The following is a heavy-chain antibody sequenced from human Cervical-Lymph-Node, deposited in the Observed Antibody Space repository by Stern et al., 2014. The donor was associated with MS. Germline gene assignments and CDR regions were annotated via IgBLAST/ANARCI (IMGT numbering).Heavy chain of an antibody. CDR1: GGSFSTFA. V-gene: IGHV1-69*06. CDR3: ARDPAVLIQGSYYGMDV. CDR2: ITPLFGTT. Sequence: VQLEASGAEVKKPGSSVKVSCKASGGSFSTFAITWVRQAPGQGLEWMAGITPLFGTTNFAHKFQGRVTLTADTSTNTVYMELSSLRSDDTAVYYCARDPAVLIQGSYYGMDVWGQGTTVIVS. J-gene: IGHJ6*02. D-gene: IGHD2-21*01.